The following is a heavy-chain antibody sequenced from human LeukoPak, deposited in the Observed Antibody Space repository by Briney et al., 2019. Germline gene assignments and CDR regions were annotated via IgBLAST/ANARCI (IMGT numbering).Heavy chain of an antibody. CDR1: GYTFTSYA. CDR2: INPNSGGT. J-gene: IGHJ4*02. V-gene: IGHV1-2*02. D-gene: IGHD3-16*01. CDR3: ARLGGGGPYY. Sequence: ASVKVSCKASGYTFTSYAMNWVRQAPGQGLEWMGWINPNSGGTNYAQKFQGRVTMTRDTSISTAYLQWSSLKASDTATYYCARLGGGGPYYWGQGTLVTVSS.